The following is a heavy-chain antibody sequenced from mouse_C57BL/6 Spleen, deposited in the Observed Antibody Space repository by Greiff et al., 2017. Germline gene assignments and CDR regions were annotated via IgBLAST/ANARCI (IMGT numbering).Heavy chain of an antibody. Sequence: VQLQQSGPGLVQPSQSLSITCTVSGFSLTSYGVHWVRQSPGKGLEWLGVIWSGGSTDYTAAFISRLSISKDNSKSQVFFKMNRLQADDTAIYYCASHDYDVGPYAMEYWGQGTSVTVSS. V-gene: IGHV2-2*01. D-gene: IGHD2-4*01. J-gene: IGHJ4*01. CDR3: ASHDYDVGPYAMEY. CDR1: GFSLTSYG. CDR2: IWSGGST.